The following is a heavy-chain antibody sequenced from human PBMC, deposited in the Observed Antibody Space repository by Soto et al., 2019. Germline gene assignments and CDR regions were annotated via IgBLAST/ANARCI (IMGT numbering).Heavy chain of an antibody. CDR2: ISYDGSNK. V-gene: IGHV3-30*18. J-gene: IGHJ4*02. CDR1: GFTFSSYG. Sequence: PGGSLRLSCAASGFTFSSYGMHWVRQAPGKGLEWVAVISYDGSNKYYADSVKGRFTISRDNSKNTLYLQMNSLRAEDTAVYYCAKWELWAYWGQGTLVTVSS. CDR3: AKWELWAY. D-gene: IGHD3-16*01.